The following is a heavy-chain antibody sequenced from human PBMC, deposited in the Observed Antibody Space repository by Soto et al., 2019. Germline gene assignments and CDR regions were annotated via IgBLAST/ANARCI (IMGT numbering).Heavy chain of an antibody. D-gene: IGHD5-12*01. CDR3: ARTLPTIDY. CDR2: ISAYNGNT. V-gene: IGHV1-18*01. Sequence: QVQLVQSGAEVKKPGASVQVSCKASGYTFTSYGISWVRQAPGQGLEWMGWISAYNGNTHYAQKLQGRVTMTTDTSTSTAYLDLRILGSYATAVYYCARTLPTIDYWGQVTLVSVSS. J-gene: IGHJ4*02. CDR1: GYTFTSYG.